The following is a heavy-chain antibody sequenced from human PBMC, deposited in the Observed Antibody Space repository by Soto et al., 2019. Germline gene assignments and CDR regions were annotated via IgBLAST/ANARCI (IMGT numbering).Heavy chain of an antibody. Sequence: QVQLVESGGGVVQPGRSLRLSCAASGFTFSSYGMHCVRQAPGKGLAWVAVISYDGSTKYYADSVKGRFTISRDNSKNTLYLQMNILIAEVTSVYYCAKVPGEEYFASWGQGTLVTVSS. CDR2: ISYDGSTK. J-gene: IGHJ4*02. CDR1: GFTFSSYG. CDR3: AKVPGEEYFAS. D-gene: IGHD4-17*01. V-gene: IGHV3-30*18.